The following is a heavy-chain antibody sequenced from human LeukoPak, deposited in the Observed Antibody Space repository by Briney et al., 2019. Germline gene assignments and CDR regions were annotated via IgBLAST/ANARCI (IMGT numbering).Heavy chain of an antibody. Sequence: GRSLRLSCAASGFTFSSYGMHWVRQAPGKGLEWVAVISYDGSNKYYADSVKGRFTISRDNSKNTLYLQMNSLRAEDTAVYYCARDLHYYDSSGYPAMGAFDIWGQGTMVTVSS. CDR1: GFTFSSYG. J-gene: IGHJ3*02. CDR2: ISYDGSNK. V-gene: IGHV3-30*03. D-gene: IGHD3-22*01. CDR3: ARDLHYYDSSGYPAMGAFDI.